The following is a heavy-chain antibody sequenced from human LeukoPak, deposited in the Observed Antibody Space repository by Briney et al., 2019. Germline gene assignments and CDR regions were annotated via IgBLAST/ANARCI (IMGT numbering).Heavy chain of an antibody. D-gene: IGHD5-12*01. CDR3: ARDQLQGGYLNWFDP. CDR2: NYHSGST. CDR1: GYSISSGYY. V-gene: IGHV4-38-2*02. J-gene: IGHJ5*02. Sequence: SETLSLTCTVSGYSISSGYYWGWIRQPPGKGLEWIGSNYHSGSTNYNPSLKSRVTMSVDTSKNQFSLKLSSVTAADTAVYYCARDQLQGGYLNWFDPWGQGTLVTVSS.